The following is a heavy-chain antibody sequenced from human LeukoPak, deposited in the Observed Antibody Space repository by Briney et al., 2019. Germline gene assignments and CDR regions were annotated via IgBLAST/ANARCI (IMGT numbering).Heavy chain of an antibody. CDR2: IIPIFGTA. CDR3: ARDDPYEPTGFDY. V-gene: IGHV1-69*05. D-gene: IGHD1-14*01. J-gene: IGHJ4*02. CDR1: GGTFSSYA. Sequence: SVKVSCKASGGTFSSYAISWVRQAPGQGLEWMGGIIPIFGTANYAQKFQGRVTITTDESTSTAYMELSSLRSGDTAVYYCARDDPYEPTGFDYWGQGTLVTVSS.